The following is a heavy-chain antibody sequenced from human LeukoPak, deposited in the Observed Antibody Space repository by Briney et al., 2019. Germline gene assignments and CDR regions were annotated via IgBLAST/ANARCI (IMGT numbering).Heavy chain of an antibody. J-gene: IGHJ6*02. CDR2: ISSSSSYI. Sequence: GESLRLSCAASGFTFSSYSMNWVRQAPGKGLEWVSSISSSSSYIYYADSVKGRFTISRDNAKNSLYLQMNSLRAEDTAVYYCARVTVTTFYYYYGMDVWGQGTTVTVSS. D-gene: IGHD4-17*01. CDR1: GFTFSSYS. V-gene: IGHV3-21*01. CDR3: ARVTVTTFYYYYGMDV.